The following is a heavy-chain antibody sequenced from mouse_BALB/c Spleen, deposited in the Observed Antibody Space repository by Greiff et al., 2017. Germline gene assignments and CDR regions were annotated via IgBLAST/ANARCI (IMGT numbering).Heavy chain of an antibody. CDR1: GFNIKDTY. J-gene: IGHJ3*01. D-gene: IGHD1-1*01. CDR2: IDPANGNT. CDR3: ARQDYGSSGNFAY. V-gene: IGHV14-3*02. Sequence: VQLQQSGAELVKPGASVKLSCTASGFNIKDTYMHWVKQRPEQGLEWIGRIDPANGNTKYDPKFQGKATITADTSSNTAYLQLSSLTSEDTAVYYCARQDYGSSGNFAYWGQGTLVTVSA.